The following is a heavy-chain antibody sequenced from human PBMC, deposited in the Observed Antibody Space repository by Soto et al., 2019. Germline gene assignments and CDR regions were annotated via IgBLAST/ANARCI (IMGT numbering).Heavy chain of an antibody. CDR1: GFTVSSSY. CDR3: ARDKWGPGCGSPSCSHCDY. D-gene: IGHD2-2*01. CDR2: MYAGGTT. Sequence: PGGSLRLSCAASGFTVSSSYMTWVRHVPGKGLEWVSVMYAGGTTYYANSVKGRFTFSRDNSKNMMYLQMNNLRAEDTAIYYCARDKWGPGCGSPSCSHCDYWGQGSLVTVSS. J-gene: IGHJ4*02. V-gene: IGHV3-66*01.